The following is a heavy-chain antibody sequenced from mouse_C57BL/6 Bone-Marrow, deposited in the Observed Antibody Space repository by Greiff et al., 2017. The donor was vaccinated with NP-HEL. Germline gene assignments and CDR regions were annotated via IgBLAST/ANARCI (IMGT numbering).Heavy chain of an antibody. D-gene: IGHD4-1*01. CDR1: GFTFSSYA. V-gene: IGHV5-4*01. J-gene: IGHJ1*03. CDR3: ARDGMRGYWYFDV. CDR2: ISDGGSYT. Sequence: EVQVVESGGGLVKPGGSLKLSCAASGFTFSSYAMSWVRQTPEKRLEWVATISDGGSYTYYPDNVKGRFTISRDNAKNNLYLQMSHLKSEDTAMYYCARDGMRGYWYFDVWGTGTTVTVSS.